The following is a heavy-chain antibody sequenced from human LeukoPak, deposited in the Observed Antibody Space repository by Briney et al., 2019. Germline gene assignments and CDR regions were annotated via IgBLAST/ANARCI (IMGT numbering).Heavy chain of an antibody. CDR2: IYTSGST. Sequence: PSQTLSLTCTVSGGSINSGSYYYHWIRQPAGKGLEWIGRIYTSGSTIYNPSLESRVTISVDTSKNQVSLKLPSVTAADTALYYCATSRFSGGLGRFDPWGQGTLVTVSS. D-gene: IGHD3-10*01. J-gene: IGHJ5*02. CDR3: ATSRFSGGLGRFDP. CDR1: GGSINSGSYY. V-gene: IGHV4-61*02.